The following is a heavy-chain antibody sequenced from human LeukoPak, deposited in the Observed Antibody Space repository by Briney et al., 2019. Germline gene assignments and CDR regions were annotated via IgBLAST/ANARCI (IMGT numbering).Heavy chain of an antibody. D-gene: IGHD6-19*01. J-gene: IGHJ4*02. V-gene: IGHV4-39*01. CDR2: IYYSGST. Sequence: SETLSLTCTVSGGSISSSSYYCGWIRQPPGKGLEWIGSIYYSGSTYYNPSLKSRVTISVDTSKNQFSLKLSSVTAADTAVYYCASYSSGWYPGGVDYWGQGTLVTVSS. CDR1: GGSISSSSYY. CDR3: ASYSSGWYPGGVDY.